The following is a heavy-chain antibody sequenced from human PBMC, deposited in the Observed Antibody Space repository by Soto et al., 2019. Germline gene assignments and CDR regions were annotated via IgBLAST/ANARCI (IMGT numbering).Heavy chain of an antibody. V-gene: IGHV4-4*07. D-gene: IGHD3-22*01. CDR1: GGSISSYY. CDR3: ARENGMLIVQDYYDSSGTSYYFDC. Sequence: AETLSLTCTVSGGSISSYYWSWIRQHAGKGLEWIGRIYTSGSTNYNPSLKSRVTMSVDTSKNQFSLKLSSVTAADTAVYYCARENGMLIVQDYYDSSGTSYYFDCWGQGTLVTVSA. J-gene: IGHJ4*02. CDR2: IYTSGST.